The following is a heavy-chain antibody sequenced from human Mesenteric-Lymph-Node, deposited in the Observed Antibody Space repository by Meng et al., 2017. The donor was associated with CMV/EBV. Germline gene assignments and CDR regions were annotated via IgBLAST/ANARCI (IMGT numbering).Heavy chain of an antibody. CDR2: IRNSGSTI. Sequence: GGSLRLSCAASGFNFSNYEMNWVRQAPGKGLEWVSYIRNSGSTIYYADSVKGRFTISRDNAKNSLFLQMNSLRAEDTAVYYCARGGGIVVPLPFDPWGQGTLVTVSS. D-gene: IGHD2-2*01. V-gene: IGHV3-48*03. J-gene: IGHJ5*02. CDR3: ARGGGIVVPLPFDP. CDR1: GFNFSNYE.